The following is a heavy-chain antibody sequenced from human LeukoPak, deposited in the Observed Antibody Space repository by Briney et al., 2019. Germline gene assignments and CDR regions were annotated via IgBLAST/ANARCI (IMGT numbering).Heavy chain of an antibody. Sequence: GASVRGSCTTSVYTFTTYTINWVWQAPGQGLEWRGWINVYNGNTNNAQKIHGRVTMTTDTSTSTAYMELTSLRSDDTAVYYCARWDRVDIAATNDDYWGQGTLVTVSS. J-gene: IGHJ4*02. D-gene: IGHD5-12*01. CDR1: VYTFTTYT. CDR3: ARWDRVDIAATNDDY. CDR2: INVYNGNT. V-gene: IGHV1-18*04.